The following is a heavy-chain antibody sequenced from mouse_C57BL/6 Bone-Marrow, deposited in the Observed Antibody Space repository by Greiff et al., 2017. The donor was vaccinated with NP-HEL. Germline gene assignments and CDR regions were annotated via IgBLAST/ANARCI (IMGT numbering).Heavy chain of an antibody. D-gene: IGHD2-3*01. J-gene: IGHJ2*01. CDR1: GFNIKDDY. V-gene: IGHV14-4*01. Sequence: VQLQQSGAELVRPGASVKLSCTASGFNIKDDYMHWVKQRPEQGLEWIGWIDPENGDTEYASKFQGKATITADTSSNTAYLQLSSLTSEDSAVYFCARRYGYYAFDYWGQGTTLTVSS. CDR2: IDPENGDT. CDR3: ARRYGYYAFDY.